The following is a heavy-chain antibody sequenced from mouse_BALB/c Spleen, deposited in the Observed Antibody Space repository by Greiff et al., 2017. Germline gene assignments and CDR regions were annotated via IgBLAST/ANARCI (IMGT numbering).Heavy chain of an antibody. Sequence: VQLQQSGPELVRPGVSVKISCKGSSYTFTDYAMHWVKQSHAKSLEWIGVISTYYGNTNYNQKFKGKATMTVDKSSSTAYMELARLTSEDSAVYYCARGTTVVAEDWYFDVWGAGTTVTVSS. CDR1: SYTFTDYA. V-gene: IGHV1-67*01. CDR2: ISTYYGNT. D-gene: IGHD1-1*01. J-gene: IGHJ1*01. CDR3: ARGTTVVAEDWYFDV.